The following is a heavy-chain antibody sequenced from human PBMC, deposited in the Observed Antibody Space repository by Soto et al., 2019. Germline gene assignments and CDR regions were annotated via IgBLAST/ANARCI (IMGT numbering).Heavy chain of an antibody. CDR2: IIPIFGTA. D-gene: IGHD2-2*01. CDR1: GGTFSSYA. CDR3: ASGYCSSTSCYLYFDY. V-gene: IGHV1-69*13. Sequence: GASVKVSCKASGGTFSSYAISWVRQAPGQGLEWMGGIIPIFGTANYAQKFQGRVTITADESTSTAYMELSSLRSEDTAVYYCASGYCSSTSCYLYFDYWGQGTLVTVSS. J-gene: IGHJ4*02.